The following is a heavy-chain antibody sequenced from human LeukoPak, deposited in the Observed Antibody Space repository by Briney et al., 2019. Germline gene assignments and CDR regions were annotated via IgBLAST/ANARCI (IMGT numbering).Heavy chain of an antibody. D-gene: IGHD3-10*01. CDR2: IKDNGVNT. CDR3: AKDPSDLGASGSYNYFDY. Sequence: TGGSLRLSCAASRFTFSSYAMSWVRQAPGKGLEWVSTIKDNGVNTYYAHSGKGRFTISRDNSKNSLYLQLNSLRAKDTAFYYCAKDPSDLGASGSYNYFDYWGQGTLVTVSS. CDR1: RFTFSSYA. V-gene: IGHV3-23*01. J-gene: IGHJ4*02.